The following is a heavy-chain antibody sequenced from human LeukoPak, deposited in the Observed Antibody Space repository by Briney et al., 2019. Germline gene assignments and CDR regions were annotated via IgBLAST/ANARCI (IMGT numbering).Heavy chain of an antibody. J-gene: IGHJ6*03. CDR2: ISAYNGNT. D-gene: IGHD3-3*01. CDR3: ARDYFFAYYDFWSGHMDV. CDR1: GGTFSSYA. V-gene: IGHV1-18*01. Sequence: ASVKVSCKASGGTFSSYAISWVRQAPGQGLEWMGWISAYNGNTNYAQKLQGRVTMTTDTSTSTAYMELRSLRSDDTAVYYCARDYFFAYYDFWSGHMDVWGKGTTVTVSS.